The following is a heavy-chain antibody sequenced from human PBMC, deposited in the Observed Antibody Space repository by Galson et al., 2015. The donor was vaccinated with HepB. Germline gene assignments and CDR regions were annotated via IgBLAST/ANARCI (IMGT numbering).Heavy chain of an antibody. CDR1: GFPFNNAW. J-gene: IGHJ5*02. CDR3: ATDVYYSTYWSWLDP. CDR2: IKSKTDGETT. D-gene: IGHD2-8*02. Sequence: SLRLSCAASGFPFNNAWMTWVRQAPGLGQEWVGRIKSKTDGETTDYAAPVKGRFTIPREDSKKRLNLQMKRLKTEDTAGDYCATDVYYSTYWSWLDPWGQGTLVTVSS. V-gene: IGHV3-15*01.